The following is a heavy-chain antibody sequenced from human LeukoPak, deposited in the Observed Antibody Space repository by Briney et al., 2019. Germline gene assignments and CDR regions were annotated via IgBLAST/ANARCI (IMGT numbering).Heavy chain of an antibody. CDR1: GFTFSSYA. CDR3: ARGPNSNWSGLDF. CDR2: ISYDGSNK. V-gene: IGHV3-30*04. Sequence: GGSLRLSCAASGFTFSSYAMHWVRQAPGKGLEWVAVISYDGSNKYYADSVKGRFTVSRDNAKNTLYLQVNNLRAEDTAVYYCARGPNSNWSGLDFWGQGTLLTVSS. J-gene: IGHJ4*02. D-gene: IGHD6-6*01.